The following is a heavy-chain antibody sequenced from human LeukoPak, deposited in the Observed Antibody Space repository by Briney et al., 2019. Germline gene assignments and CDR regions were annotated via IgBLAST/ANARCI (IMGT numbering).Heavy chain of an antibody. CDR1: GGSFSGYY. Sequence: SETLSLTCAVYGGSFSGYYWSWIRQPAGKGLEWIGRIYTSGSTNYNPSLKSRVTMSVDTSKNQFSLKLSSVTAADTAVYYCARSPPDTYYDFWSGYSVYWYFDLWGRGTLVTVSS. J-gene: IGHJ2*01. CDR3: ARSPPDTYYDFWSGYSVYWYFDL. D-gene: IGHD3-3*01. V-gene: IGHV4-59*10. CDR2: IYTSGST.